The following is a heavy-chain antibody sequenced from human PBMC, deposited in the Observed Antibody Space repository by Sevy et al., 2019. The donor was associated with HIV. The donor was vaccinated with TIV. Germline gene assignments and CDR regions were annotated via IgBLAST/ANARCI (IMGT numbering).Heavy chain of an antibody. Sequence: GESLKISCKGSGYSFTSYWIGWVRQMPGKGLEWMGIIYPGDSDTRYSPSFQGQVTISADKSISTAYLQWSSLKASDTAMYYCVRHTYSSGIYYYYGMDVWGQGTTVTVSS. J-gene: IGHJ6*02. D-gene: IGHD6-19*01. CDR1: GYSFTSYW. CDR2: IYPGDSDT. V-gene: IGHV5-51*01. CDR3: VRHTYSSGIYYYYGMDV.